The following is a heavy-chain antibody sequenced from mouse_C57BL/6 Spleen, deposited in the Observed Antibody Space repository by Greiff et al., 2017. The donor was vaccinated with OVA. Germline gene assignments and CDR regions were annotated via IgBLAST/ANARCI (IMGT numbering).Heavy chain of an antibody. CDR2: INPSNGGT. J-gene: IGHJ1*03. Sequence: VKLQQPGTELVKPGASVKLSCKASGYTFTSYWMHWVKQRPGQGLEWIGNINPSNGGTNYNEKFKSKATLTVDNSSSTAYMQLSSLTSEDSAVYYCARSDYYGSSYYWYFDVWGTGTTVTVSS. V-gene: IGHV1-53*01. CDR3: ARSDYYGSSYYWYFDV. D-gene: IGHD1-1*01. CDR1: GYTFTSYW.